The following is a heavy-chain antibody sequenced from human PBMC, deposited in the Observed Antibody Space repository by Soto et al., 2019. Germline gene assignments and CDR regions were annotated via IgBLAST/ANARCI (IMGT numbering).Heavy chain of an antibody. CDR1: GYTFTGYY. Sequence: ASVKVSCKXSGYTFTGYYIHWVRQAPGQGLEWMGWINPNSGGTNYAQKFQGRVTMTRDTSISTAYMELSRLRSDDTAVYYCAGNYYNTSGYYYVEYWGQGTLVTVSS. J-gene: IGHJ4*02. V-gene: IGHV1-2*02. CDR2: INPNSGGT. CDR3: AGNYYNTSGYYYVEY. D-gene: IGHD3-22*01.